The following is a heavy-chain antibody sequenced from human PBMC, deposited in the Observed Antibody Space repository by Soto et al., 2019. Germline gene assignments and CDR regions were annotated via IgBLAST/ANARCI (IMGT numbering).Heavy chain of an antibody. CDR2: IFYSGST. V-gene: IGHV4-59*11. CDR3: ARHYPIGNNWNFFDY. CDR1: DGNIRNHY. J-gene: IGHJ4*02. D-gene: IGHD1-1*01. Sequence: LTRTVSDGNIRNHYWRCILQTPGKGLEWIGYIFYSGSTNYNPSLEGRVTISVDTSKNQFSLKVSSVTAADTAVYYCARHYPIGNNWNFFDYWGQGTLVTVSS.